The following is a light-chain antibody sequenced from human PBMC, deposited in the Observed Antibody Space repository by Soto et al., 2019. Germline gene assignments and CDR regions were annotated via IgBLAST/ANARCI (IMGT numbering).Light chain of an antibody. CDR3: QQYGSSPT. CDR1: QSVSSSY. Sequence: DIVLTQSPGTLSLSPGERATLSCRASQSVSSSYLAWYQQQPGQAPRLLIYGASSRATGIPDMFSGSGSGTDFTVTIIRLEPEHFAVYYCQQYGSSPTFGQGTKVEIK. CDR2: GAS. V-gene: IGKV3-20*01. J-gene: IGKJ1*01.